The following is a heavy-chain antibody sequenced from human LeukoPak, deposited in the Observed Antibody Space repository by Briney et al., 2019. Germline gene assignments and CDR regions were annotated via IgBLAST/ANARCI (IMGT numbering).Heavy chain of an antibody. CDR3: AREPAAMSFDY. Sequence: SETLSLTCTVSGGSISSGDYYWSWIRQPPGKGLEWIGYIYYSGSPYYNPSLKSRVTISVDMSKNQFSLKLSSVTAADTAVYYCAREPAAMSFDYWGQGTLVTVSS. J-gene: IGHJ4*02. D-gene: IGHD2-2*01. V-gene: IGHV4-30-4*01. CDR2: IYYSGSP. CDR1: GGSISSGDYY.